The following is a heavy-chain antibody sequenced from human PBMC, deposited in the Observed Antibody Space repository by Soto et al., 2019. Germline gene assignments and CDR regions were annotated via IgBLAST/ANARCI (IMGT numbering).Heavy chain of an antibody. D-gene: IGHD6-19*01. J-gene: IGHJ6*02. CDR1: GFTFSSYW. CDR2: INSDGSST. V-gene: IGHV3-74*01. CDR3: ARVGASSGWYVAHYGMDV. Sequence: GGSLRLSCAASGFTFSSYWMHWVRQAPGKGLVWVSRINSDGSSTSYADSVKGRFTVSRDNAKNTLYLQMNSLRAEDTAVYYCARVGASSGWYVAHYGMDVWGQGTTVTVSS.